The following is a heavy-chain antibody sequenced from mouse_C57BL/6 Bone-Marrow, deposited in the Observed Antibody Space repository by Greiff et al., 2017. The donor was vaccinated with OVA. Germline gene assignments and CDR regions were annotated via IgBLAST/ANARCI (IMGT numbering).Heavy chain of an antibody. CDR3: ARRTGIYYGNYLYAMGY. J-gene: IGHJ4*01. V-gene: IGHV1-39*01. CDR1: GYSFTDYN. CDR2: INPNYGTT. Sequence: VQLQQSGPELVKPGASVKISCKASGYSFTDYNMNWVKQSNGKSLEWIGVINPNYGTTSYNQKFKGKATLTVDQSSSTAYMQHNSLTSEDSAVYYCARRTGIYYGNYLYAMGYWGQGTSVTVSS. D-gene: IGHD2-1*01.